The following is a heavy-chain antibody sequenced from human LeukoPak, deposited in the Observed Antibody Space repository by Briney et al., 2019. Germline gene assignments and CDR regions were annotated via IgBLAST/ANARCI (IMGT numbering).Heavy chain of an antibody. J-gene: IGHJ4*02. CDR3: AKDGALWGIAADHFDY. CDR2: TYSNGRT. V-gene: IGHV3-53*01. CDR1: GFTVSSNY. D-gene: IGHD6-13*01. Sequence: GGSLRLSCAASGFTVSSNYMSWVRQAPGKGLEWVSVTYSNGRTYYADSVKGRFTISRDISKNTLYLQMNSLRAEDTAVYYCAKDGALWGIAADHFDYWGQGTLVTVSS.